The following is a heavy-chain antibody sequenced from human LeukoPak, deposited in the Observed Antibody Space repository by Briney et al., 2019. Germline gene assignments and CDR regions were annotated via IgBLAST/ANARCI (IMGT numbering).Heavy chain of an antibody. CDR2: FDPEDGET. D-gene: IGHD3-22*01. CDR1: GYTLTELS. V-gene: IGHV1-24*01. Sequence: ASVKVSCKVSGYTLTELSMHWVRQAPGKGLEWMGGFDPEDGETIYAQKLQGRVTMTTDTSTSTAYMELRSLRSDDTAVYYCARLSADYYDSSGLLYYFDYWGQGTLVTGSS. J-gene: IGHJ4*02. CDR3: ARLSADYYDSSGLLYYFDY.